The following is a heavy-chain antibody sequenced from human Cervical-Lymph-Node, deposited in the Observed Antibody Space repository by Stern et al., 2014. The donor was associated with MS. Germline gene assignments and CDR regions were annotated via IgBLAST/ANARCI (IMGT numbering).Heavy chain of an antibody. V-gene: IGHV3-30*03. CDR1: GFTFSSYG. D-gene: IGHD3-10*01. Sequence: VQLVESGGGVVQPGRSQRLSCAASGFTFSSYGMLWFRQAPGKGLGWVALMSYAVSSQYYADSVKGRFTVSRDNSKNTLYLQMSSLRAEDTAVYYCATNRVMVPGKDFFYGLDVWGQGTTVTVSS. CDR2: MSYAVSSQ. CDR3: ATNRVMVPGKDFFYGLDV. J-gene: IGHJ6*02.